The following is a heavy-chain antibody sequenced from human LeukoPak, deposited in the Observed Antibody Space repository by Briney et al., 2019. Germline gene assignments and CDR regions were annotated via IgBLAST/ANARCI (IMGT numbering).Heavy chain of an antibody. CDR1: GYTLTELS. V-gene: IGHV1-24*01. CDR3: ATGIRCSSTSCSIYDY. CDR2: FDPEDGET. J-gene: IGHJ4*02. Sequence: ASVKVSCKVSGYTLTELSMHWVRQAPGKGLEWMGGFDPEDGETIYAQKFQGRVTMTEDTSTDTAYMELSSLRSEDTAVYYCATGIRCSSTSCSIYDYWGQGTLVTASS. D-gene: IGHD2-2*01.